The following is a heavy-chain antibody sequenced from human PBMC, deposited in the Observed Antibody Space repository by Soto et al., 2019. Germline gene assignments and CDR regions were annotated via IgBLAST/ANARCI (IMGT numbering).Heavy chain of an antibody. CDR3: ARDGVYYGSGSLASGFDP. V-gene: IGHV4-59*01. D-gene: IGHD3-10*01. CDR2: TYYSGST. CDR1: GGSISSYY. Sequence: SETLSLTCTVSGGSISSYYWSWIRQPPGKGLEWIGYTYYSGSTNYNPSLKSRVTISVDTSKNQFSLKLSSVTAADTAVYYCARDGVYYGSGSLASGFDPWGQGTLVTVSS. J-gene: IGHJ5*02.